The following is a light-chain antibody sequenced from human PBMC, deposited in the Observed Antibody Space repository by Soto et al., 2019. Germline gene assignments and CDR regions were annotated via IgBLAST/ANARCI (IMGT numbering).Light chain of an antibody. Sequence: QSVLTQPASVSGSPGQSITISCTGTSSDVGGYNYVSRYQQHPGKAPKLMIYDVSNRPSGVSNRFSGSKSGNTASLTISGHQAEDEADYYCSSYTSSSTLVFGTGTKLTVL. V-gene: IGLV2-14*01. CDR3: SSYTSSSTLV. CDR1: SSDVGGYNY. CDR2: DVS. J-gene: IGLJ1*01.